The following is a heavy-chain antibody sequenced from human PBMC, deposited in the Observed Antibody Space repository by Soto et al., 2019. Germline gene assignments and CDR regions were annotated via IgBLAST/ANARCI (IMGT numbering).Heavy chain of an antibody. Sequence: ASVKVSCKASGGTFSSYAISWVRQAPGQGLEWMGGIIPIFGTANYAQKFQGRVTITADESTSTAYMELRSLRSDDTAVYYCARGRSVLPRFVLDVWGKGTTVTVSS. CDR3: ARGRSVLPRFVLDV. J-gene: IGHJ6*04. CDR1: GGTFSSYA. D-gene: IGHD3-10*01. V-gene: IGHV1-69*13. CDR2: IIPIFGTA.